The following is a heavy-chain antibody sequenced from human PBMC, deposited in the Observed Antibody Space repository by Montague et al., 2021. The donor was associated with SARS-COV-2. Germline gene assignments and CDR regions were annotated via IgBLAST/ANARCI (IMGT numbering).Heavy chain of an antibody. Sequence: SETLSLTCVVSGDSISTDNWWTWVRLPPGKGLEWVGEIYHTGSTKYNPTPKSRVTISVDTSKNQFSLKLSSVTAAGTAVYYCATPPSSITIFGVVQGYYFDDWGQGTLVTVSS. V-gene: IGHV4-4*02. CDR2: IYHTGST. CDR1: GDSISTDNW. CDR3: ATPPSSITIFGVVQGYYFDD. D-gene: IGHD3-3*01. J-gene: IGHJ4*02.